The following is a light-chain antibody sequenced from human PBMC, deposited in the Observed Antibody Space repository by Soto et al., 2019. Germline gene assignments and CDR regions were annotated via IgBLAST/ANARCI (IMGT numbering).Light chain of an antibody. J-gene: IGKJ5*01. CDR1: QSVSSN. CDR2: GAS. Sequence: EIVMTESPATLSVSPGERARLSCRASQSVSSNLAWYQQKPGQAPRLLIYGASTRATGIPARFSGSGSGTEFTLTISSLQSEDFAVYYCQQYNNWPPWTFGQGTRLEI. V-gene: IGKV3-15*01. CDR3: QQYNNWPPWT.